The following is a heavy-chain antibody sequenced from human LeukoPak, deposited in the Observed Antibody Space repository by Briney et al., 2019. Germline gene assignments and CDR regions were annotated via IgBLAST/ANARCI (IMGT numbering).Heavy chain of an antibody. CDR3: ARDREQQLARGWFDP. Sequence: SETLSLTCTVSGGSISSGSYYWGWIRQPAGKGLEWIGRIYTSGSTNYNPSLKSRVTISVDTSKNQFSLKLSSVTAADTAVYYCARDREQQLARGWFDPWGQGTLVTVSS. CDR1: GGSISSGSYY. CDR2: IYTSGST. J-gene: IGHJ5*02. D-gene: IGHD6-13*01. V-gene: IGHV4-61*02.